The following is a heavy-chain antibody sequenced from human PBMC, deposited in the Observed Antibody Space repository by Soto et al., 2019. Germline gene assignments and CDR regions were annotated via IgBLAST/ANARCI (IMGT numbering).Heavy chain of an antibody. Sequence: EVQLVESGGGLIQPGGSLRLSCAASGFTVSSNYMSWVRQAPGKGLEWVSVIYSGGSTYYADSVKGRFTISRDNSKNTLYLQMNSLRAEDTAVYYCARVRVESGYPEYFQHWGQGTVVTVSS. V-gene: IGHV3-53*01. CDR3: ARVRVESGYPEYFQH. J-gene: IGHJ1*01. CDR2: IYSGGST. CDR1: GFTVSSNY. D-gene: IGHD3-22*01.